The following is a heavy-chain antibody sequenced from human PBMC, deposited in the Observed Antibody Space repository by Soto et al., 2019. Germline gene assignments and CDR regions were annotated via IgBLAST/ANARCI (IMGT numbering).Heavy chain of an antibody. D-gene: IGHD3-10*01. CDR1: GFTFSSYE. V-gene: IGHV3-48*03. Sequence: GGSLRLSCAASGFTFSSYEMNWVRQAPGKGLEWVSYISSSGSTIYYADSVKGRFTISRDNAKNSLYLQMNSLRAEDTAVYYCASPLRGVITDAFDIWGQGTMVTVSS. CDR2: ISSSGSTI. CDR3: ASPLRGVITDAFDI. J-gene: IGHJ3*02.